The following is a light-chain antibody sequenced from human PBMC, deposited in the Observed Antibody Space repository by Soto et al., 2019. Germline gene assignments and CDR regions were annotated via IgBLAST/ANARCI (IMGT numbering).Light chain of an antibody. J-gene: IGKJ1*01. Sequence: EIVMTQSPATLSVSPGERATLSCRASQSVSSNLAWYQQKPGQDPRLLIYGASTRATGIPARFSGSGSGTEFTLTISSLQSEDFAVYYCQQYNNWLRTFGKGTKVEIK. CDR3: QQYNNWLRT. CDR2: GAS. CDR1: QSVSSN. V-gene: IGKV3-15*01.